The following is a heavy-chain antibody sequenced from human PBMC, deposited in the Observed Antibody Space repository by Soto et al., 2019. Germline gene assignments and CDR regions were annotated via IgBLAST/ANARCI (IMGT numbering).Heavy chain of an antibody. CDR1: GVSLNSGHYY. D-gene: IGHD2-15*01. CDR3: GKGLIGATRHADVDS. V-gene: IGHV4-39*01. CDR2: VYYDEST. J-gene: IGHJ4*02. Sequence: QVQLQESGPGLLEPLETLSLTCSVSGVSLNSGHYYWVWVRQSPGKGLAWIASVYYDESTYYNPSLKSRVTISIDKPRNQFSLTQKSVTAADTAVYYCGKGLIGATRHADVDSWGQGARVTVAS.